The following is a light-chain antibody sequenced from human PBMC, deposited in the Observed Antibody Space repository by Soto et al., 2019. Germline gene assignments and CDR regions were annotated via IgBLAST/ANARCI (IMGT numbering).Light chain of an antibody. Sequence: QPVLTQSPSASASLGASVKLTCTLSSGHSSYAIAWHQQQPEKGPRYLMKLDSDGSHTKGDAIPDRFSGSSSGAECYLTISSLQSEDEADYYCQTWGTGIHVVFGGGTKVTVL. V-gene: IGLV4-69*01. J-gene: IGLJ2*01. CDR2: LDSDGSH. CDR1: SGHSSYA. CDR3: QTWGTGIHVV.